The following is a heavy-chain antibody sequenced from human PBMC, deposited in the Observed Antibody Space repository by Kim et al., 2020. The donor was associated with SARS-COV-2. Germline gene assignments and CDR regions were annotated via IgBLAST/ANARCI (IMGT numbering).Heavy chain of an antibody. CDR3: ARLGTIIASSGYDY. CDR2: IYYSGST. D-gene: IGHD3-22*01. J-gene: IGHJ4*02. CDR1: GGSISSSSYY. V-gene: IGHV4-39*01. Sequence: SETLSLTCTVSGGSISSSSYYWGWIRQPPGKGLEWIGSIYYSGSTYYNPSLKSRVTISVDTSKNQFSLKLSSVTAADTAVYYCARLGTIIASSGYDYWGQGTLVTVSS.